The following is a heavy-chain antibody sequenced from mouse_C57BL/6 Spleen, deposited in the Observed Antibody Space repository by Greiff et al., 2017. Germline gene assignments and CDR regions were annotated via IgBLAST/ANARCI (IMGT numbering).Heavy chain of an antibody. Sequence: VQLQQPGAELVKPGASVKLSCKASGYTFTSYWMHWVKQRPGQGLEWIGMIHPNSGSTNYNEKFKRKATLTVDKSSSTAYMQLSSLTSEDSAVYYCARAYGSSYDAMDYWCQGTSVTVSS. D-gene: IGHD1-1*01. V-gene: IGHV1-64*01. CDR2: IHPNSGST. CDR3: ARAYGSSYDAMDY. J-gene: IGHJ4*01. CDR1: GYTFTSYW.